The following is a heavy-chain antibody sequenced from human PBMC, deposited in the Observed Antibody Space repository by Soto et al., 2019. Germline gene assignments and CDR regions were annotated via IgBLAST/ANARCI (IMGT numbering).Heavy chain of an antibody. CDR2: IYYSGRT. CDR1: VGSISTYY. J-gene: IGHJ4*02. D-gene: IGHD3-22*01. Sequence: PSETLSLTCTVSVGSISTYYWSWIRQTPGKGLEWIGHIYYSGRTSYKPSLKSRVSISVDTSKNQFSLKVSSVTAADTAVYYCARGTYYYDSSGYLFDNWGQGALVTVSS. V-gene: IGHV4-59*01. CDR3: ARGTYYYDSSGYLFDN.